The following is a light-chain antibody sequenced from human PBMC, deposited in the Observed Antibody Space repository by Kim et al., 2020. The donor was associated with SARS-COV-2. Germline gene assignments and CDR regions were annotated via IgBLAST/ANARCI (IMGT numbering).Light chain of an antibody. V-gene: IGLV6-57*03. Sequence: VIIPSTRKSGSIVSSYVQWYQQRPGRAASTVIYEDIRLPSGVPDRFSGSIDSSSNSASLTSSGLQTEDEADYYCQSYDSTNQVVFGGGTQLTVL. CDR2: EDI. CDR3: QSYDSTNQVV. J-gene: IGLJ2*01. CDR1: SGSIVSSY.